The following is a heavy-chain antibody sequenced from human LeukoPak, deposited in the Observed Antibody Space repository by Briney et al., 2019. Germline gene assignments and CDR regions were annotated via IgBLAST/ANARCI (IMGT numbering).Heavy chain of an antibody. D-gene: IGHD2-2*01. V-gene: IGHV3-21*01. CDR3: AREPTLSYALDS. CDR2: INNVRSHI. Sequence: PGGSLRLSCAASGYTFSTSAMNWVRQAPGKGLEWVSSINNVRSHIYYADSVRGRFTISRDNSKNTLYLQMNSLRAEDTAVYYCAREPTLSYALDSWGQGTLVIVSS. CDR1: GYTFSTSA. J-gene: IGHJ4*02.